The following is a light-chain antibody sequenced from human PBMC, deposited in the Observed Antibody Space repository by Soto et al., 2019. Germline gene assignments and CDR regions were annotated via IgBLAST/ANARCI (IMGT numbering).Light chain of an antibody. CDR1: QGISSY. CDR2: AAS. J-gene: IGKJ1*01. CDR3: QQLNIYPHT. Sequence: DIQLTQSPSFLSASVGDRVTITCRASQGISSYLAWYQQKLGKAPKLLIYAASALQSGVPSRFSGSGSGTEFTLTISSLQPEDFATYYCQQLNIYPHTFGQGTRWIS. V-gene: IGKV1-9*01.